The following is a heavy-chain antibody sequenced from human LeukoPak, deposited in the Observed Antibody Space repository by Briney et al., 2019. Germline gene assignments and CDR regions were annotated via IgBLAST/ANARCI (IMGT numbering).Heavy chain of an antibody. Sequence: GRSLRLSCAASGFTFSSYAMSWVRQAPGKGLERVSSISGSGGSTDYADSVKGRFTISRDNSKNTLVLQTNSLRVEDTAVYYCAKSRVAVAAPRNWFDPWGQGTLVTVSS. CDR2: ISGSGGST. D-gene: IGHD6-19*01. CDR3: AKSRVAVAAPRNWFDP. CDR1: GFTFSSYA. J-gene: IGHJ5*02. V-gene: IGHV3-23*01.